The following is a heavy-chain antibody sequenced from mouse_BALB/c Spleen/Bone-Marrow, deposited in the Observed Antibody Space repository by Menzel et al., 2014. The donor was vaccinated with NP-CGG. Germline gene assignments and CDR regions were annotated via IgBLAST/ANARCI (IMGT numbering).Heavy chain of an antibody. CDR2: INSNGGST. Sequence: EVQVVESGGGLVQPGGSLKLSCAASGFTFSSYGMSWVRQTPDKRLELVATINSNGGSTYYPDSVKGRFTISRDNAKNTLYLQMSSLKSEDTAMYYCARDSNDYWGQGTILTVSS. CDR3: ARDSNDY. V-gene: IGHV5-6-3*01. CDR1: GFTFSSYG. J-gene: IGHJ2*01.